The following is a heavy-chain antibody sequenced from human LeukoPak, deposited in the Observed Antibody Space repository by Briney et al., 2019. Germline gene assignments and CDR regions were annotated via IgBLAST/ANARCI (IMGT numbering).Heavy chain of an antibody. CDR3: ARARLVRGPVTPLYYFDY. J-gene: IGHJ4*02. Sequence: ASVKVSCKASGYTFTTYDINWVRQATGQGLEWMGWMNPNSANTGYAQKFQGRVTITRNTSISTAYMELNSLRSDDTAVYYCARARLVRGPVTPLYYFDYWGQGVLVTVPS. V-gene: IGHV1-8*01. CDR2: MNPNSANT. CDR1: GYTFTTYD. D-gene: IGHD2-8*02.